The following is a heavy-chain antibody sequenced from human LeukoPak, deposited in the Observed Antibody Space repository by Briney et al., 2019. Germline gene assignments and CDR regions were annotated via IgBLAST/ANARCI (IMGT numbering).Heavy chain of an antibody. V-gene: IGHV4-31*03. CDR2: IYYSGST. Sequence: SETLSLTCTVSGVSISSGGYYWSWIRQHPGKGLEWIGYIYYSGSTHYNPSLKSRVTISVDTSKNQFSLKLSSVTAADTAVYYCASMDSYGDYVGWYFDLWGRGTLVTVSS. J-gene: IGHJ2*01. CDR1: GVSISSGGYY. D-gene: IGHD4-17*01. CDR3: ASMDSYGDYVGWYFDL.